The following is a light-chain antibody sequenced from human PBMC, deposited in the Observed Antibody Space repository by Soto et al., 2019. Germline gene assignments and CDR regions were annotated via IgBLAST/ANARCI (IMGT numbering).Light chain of an antibody. V-gene: IGKV1-27*01. CDR3: LKYTKDAPGT. CDR2: YAS. CDR1: QDISQY. J-gene: IGKJ1*01. Sequence: DIPMTQSPSSLSASVGDRVTLTCRASQDISQYLAWYQQRPGKVPKLLIYYASTLQSGVPPRFSGSGSGTEFTLTISSLQPEDVATYYCLKYTKDAPGTFGQGTKVEI.